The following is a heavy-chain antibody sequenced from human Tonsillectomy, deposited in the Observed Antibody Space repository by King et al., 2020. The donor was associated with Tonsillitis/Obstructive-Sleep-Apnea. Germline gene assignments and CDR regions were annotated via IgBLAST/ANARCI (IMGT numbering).Heavy chain of an antibody. V-gene: IGHV1-69*01. D-gene: IGHD6-13*01. J-gene: IGHJ3*02. CDR1: GGTFSSYA. CDR2: IIPIFGTA. Sequence: QLVQSGAEVKKPGSSVKVSCKASGGTFSSYAISWVRQAPGQGREWMGGIIPIFGTANYAQKFQGRVTITADESTGTAYMELSSLRSEDTAVYYCARDPRAANDAFDIWGQGTMVTVSS. CDR3: ARDPRAANDAFDI.